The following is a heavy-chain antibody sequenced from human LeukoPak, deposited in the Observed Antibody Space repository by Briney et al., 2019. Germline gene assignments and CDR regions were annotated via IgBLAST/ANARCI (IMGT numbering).Heavy chain of an antibody. CDR3: AKLGGDTTTYYYDSSGYYRTPPFDY. Sequence: PGGSLRLSCAASGFTFSSYGMHWVRQAPGKGLEWVAVISYDGSNKYYADSVKGRFTISRDNSKNTLYLQMNSLRAEDTAVYYCAKLGGDTTTYYYDSSGYYRTPPFDYWGQGTLVTVSS. CDR1: GFTFSSYG. CDR2: ISYDGSNK. J-gene: IGHJ4*02. D-gene: IGHD3-22*01. V-gene: IGHV3-30*18.